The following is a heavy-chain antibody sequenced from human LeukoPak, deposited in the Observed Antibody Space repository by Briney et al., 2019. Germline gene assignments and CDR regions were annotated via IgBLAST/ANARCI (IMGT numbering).Heavy chain of an antibody. CDR2: INDRGSA. D-gene: IGHD3-16*01. V-gene: IGHV4-34*01. J-gene: IGHJ6*03. CDR1: GGSFSGHY. Sequence: TLSLTCAVYGGSFSGHYWTWIRQPPGRGLQWISEINDRGSAHYNPSLESRVSISVDTSKKQFSLKVNSVTAADTAVYYCSRGVVSGRFGDYYYYMDVWGKGTTVSPSS. CDR3: SRGVVSGRFGDYYYYMDV.